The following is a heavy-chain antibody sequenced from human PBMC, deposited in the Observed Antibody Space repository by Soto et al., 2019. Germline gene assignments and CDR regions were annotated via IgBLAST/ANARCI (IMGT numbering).Heavy chain of an antibody. D-gene: IGHD5-18*01. CDR2: INAGNGNT. CDR1: GYTFTSYA. V-gene: IGHV1-3*01. J-gene: IGHJ4*02. Sequence: ASVKVSCKASGYTFTSYAMHWVRQAPGQRLEWMGWINAGNGNTKYSQKFQGRVTVTRDTSASTAYMELSSLRSEDTAVYYCARGLNGYLHYFDYWGQGTLVTVSS. CDR3: ARGLNGYLHYFDY.